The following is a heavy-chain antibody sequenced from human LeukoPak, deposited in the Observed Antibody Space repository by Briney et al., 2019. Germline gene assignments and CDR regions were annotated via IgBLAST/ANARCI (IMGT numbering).Heavy chain of an antibody. CDR3: ARPHTLDRTTKYYFDY. J-gene: IGHJ4*02. Sequence: SVKVSCKASGGTFSSYAISWVRQAPGQGLEWMGRIIPILGIANYAQKFQGRVTITADKSTSTAYMELSSLRSEDTAVYYCARPHTLDRTTKYYFDYWGQGTLVTVSS. D-gene: IGHD1-14*01. V-gene: IGHV1-69*04. CDR2: IIPILGIA. CDR1: GGTFSSYA.